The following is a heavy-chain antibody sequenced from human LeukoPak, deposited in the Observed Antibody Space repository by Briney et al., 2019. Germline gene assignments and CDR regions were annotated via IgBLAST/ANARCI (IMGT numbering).Heavy chain of an antibody. CDR2: INSDGSST. Sequence: PGGSLRLSCAASGFTFSSYWMHWVRQAPGKGLVWVSRINSDGSSTSYADSVKGRFTISRDNAKNTLYLQMNSLRAEDTAVYYCARGGLYYDILMDVWGQGTTVTVSS. CDR1: GFTFSSYW. CDR3: ARGGLYYDILMDV. J-gene: IGHJ6*02. D-gene: IGHD3-9*01. V-gene: IGHV3-74*01.